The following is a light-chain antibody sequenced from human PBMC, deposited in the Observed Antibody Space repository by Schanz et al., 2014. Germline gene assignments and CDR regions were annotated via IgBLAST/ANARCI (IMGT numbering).Light chain of an antibody. CDR1: SSDVGSYNL. V-gene: IGLV2-14*02. CDR2: EGS. J-gene: IGLJ3*02. CDR3: CSYTSSSTWV. Sequence: QSVLTQPASVSGSPGQSITISCTGTSSDVGSYNLVSWYQQHPVKAPKLMIYEGSKRPSGVSNRFSGSKSGNTASLTISGLQAEDEADYYCCSYTSSSTWVFGGGTKLTVL.